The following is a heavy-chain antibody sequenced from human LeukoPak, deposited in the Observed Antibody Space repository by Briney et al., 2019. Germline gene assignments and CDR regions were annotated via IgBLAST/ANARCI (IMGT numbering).Heavy chain of an antibody. D-gene: IGHD3-22*01. CDR2: ISSSSSYI. CDR1: GFTFSKFW. J-gene: IGHJ3*02. CDR3: ARDQVVVVSDAFDI. V-gene: IGHV3-21*01. Sequence: PGGSLRLSCAASGFTFSKFWMTWVRQAPGKGLEWVSSISSSSSYIYYADSVKGRFTISRDNAKNSLYLQMNSLRAEDTAVYYCARDQVVVVSDAFDIWGQGTMVTVSS.